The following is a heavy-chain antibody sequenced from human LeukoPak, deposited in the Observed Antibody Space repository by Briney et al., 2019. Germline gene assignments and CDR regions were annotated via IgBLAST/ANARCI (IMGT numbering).Heavy chain of an antibody. D-gene: IGHD3-10*01. J-gene: IGHJ6*02. Sequence: ASVKVSCKASGYTFTSYAISWVRQAPGQGLEWMGWISGYNGNANYAQKVQGRVTMTTDTSTSTAYMELGSLRSDDTAVYYCARAYYYGTGSYYSGYYYGLDVWGQGTTVTVSS. CDR1: GYTFTSYA. CDR3: ARAYYYGTGSYYSGYYYGLDV. V-gene: IGHV1-18*01. CDR2: ISGYNGNA.